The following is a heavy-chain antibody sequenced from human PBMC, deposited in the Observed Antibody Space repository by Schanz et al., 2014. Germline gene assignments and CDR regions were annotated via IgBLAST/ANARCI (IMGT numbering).Heavy chain of an antibody. CDR2: IKKDGSEK. CDR3: AKGPYYYYYMDV. J-gene: IGHJ6*03. Sequence: VQLVESGGGLVQPGGSLRLSCAASGFNFGSHGMHWVRQAPGKGLEWVANIKKDGSEKYYADSVKGRFTISGDSSKYTVYLQMNSLRADDTAVYYCAKGPYYYYYMDVWGNGTTVTVSS. CDR1: GFNFGSHG. V-gene: IGHV3-30*02.